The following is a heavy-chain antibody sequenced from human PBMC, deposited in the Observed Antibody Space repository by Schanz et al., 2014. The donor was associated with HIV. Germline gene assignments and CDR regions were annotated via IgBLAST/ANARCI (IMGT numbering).Heavy chain of an antibody. V-gene: IGHV1-8*01. CDR3: AREPDVVVSQNHYYYYGMDV. D-gene: IGHD2-21*01. CDR1: GYTFINYD. J-gene: IGHJ6*02. Sequence: QVQLVQSGAEVKKPGASVKVSCKASGYTFINYDIHWVRQASGLGLEWMGWMNPSTGNSGYAQMFQVRVTMTRDTSISTAYLEVDSLKSEDTAVYYCAREPDVVVSQNHYYYYGMDVWGQGTTVTVSS. CDR2: MNPSTGNS.